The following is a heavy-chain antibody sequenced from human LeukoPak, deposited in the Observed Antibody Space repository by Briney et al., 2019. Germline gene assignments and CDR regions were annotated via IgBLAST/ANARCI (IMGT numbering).Heavy chain of an antibody. Sequence: ASVKVSCKASGYTFTGYYMHWVRQAPGQGLEWMGWINPNSGGTNYAQKLQGRVTMTTDTSTSTAYMELRSLRSDDTAVYYCARDKGGLGRGYYYMDVWGKGTTVTVSS. CDR2: INPNSGGT. CDR1: GYTFTGYY. V-gene: IGHV1-2*02. D-gene: IGHD3/OR15-3a*01. J-gene: IGHJ6*03. CDR3: ARDKGGLGRGYYYMDV.